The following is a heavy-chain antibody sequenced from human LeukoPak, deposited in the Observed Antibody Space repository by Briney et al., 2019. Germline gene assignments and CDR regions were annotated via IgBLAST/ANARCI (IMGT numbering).Heavy chain of an antibody. Sequence: SETLSLTCAVSGGSISSGGYSWSWIRQPPGKGLEWIGYIYHSGSTYYNPSLKSRVTISVDRSKNQFPLKLSSVTAADTAVYYCARGPYSSSSRYFDYWGQGTLVTVSS. V-gene: IGHV4-30-2*01. CDR1: GGSISSGGYS. CDR2: IYHSGST. D-gene: IGHD6-6*01. J-gene: IGHJ4*02. CDR3: ARGPYSSSSRYFDY.